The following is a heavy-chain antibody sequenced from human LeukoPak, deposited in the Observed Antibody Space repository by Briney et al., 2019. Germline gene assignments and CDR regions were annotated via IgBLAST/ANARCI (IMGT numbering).Heavy chain of an antibody. CDR1: GFTFSSYG. J-gene: IGHJ4*02. D-gene: IGHD3-3*01. V-gene: IGHV3-30*18. CDR2: ISYDGGNK. Sequence: PGRSLRLSCAASGFTFSSYGMHWVRQAPGKGLEWVAVISYDGGNKYYADSVKGRFTISRDNSKNTLYLQMNSLRAEDTAVFYCAKDGSYYDFDYWGQGTLVTVSS. CDR3: AKDGSYYDFDY.